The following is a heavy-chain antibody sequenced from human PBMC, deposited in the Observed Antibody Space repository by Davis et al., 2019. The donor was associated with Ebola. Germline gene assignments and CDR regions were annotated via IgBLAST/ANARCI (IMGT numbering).Heavy chain of an antibody. CDR1: GFNFIDYY. CDR2: ISLNSGST. D-gene: IGHD1-26*01. V-gene: IGHV1-2*02. Sequence: ASVKVSCKTSGFNFIDYYMHWVRQAPGQGPEWMGWISLNSGSTKYSHRFQGRVAMTRDTSISTAYMDLSRLTSDDTAVYSCARESDAVGASTTDDAFDIWGQGTLVTVSS. J-gene: IGHJ3*02. CDR3: ARESDAVGASTTDDAFDI.